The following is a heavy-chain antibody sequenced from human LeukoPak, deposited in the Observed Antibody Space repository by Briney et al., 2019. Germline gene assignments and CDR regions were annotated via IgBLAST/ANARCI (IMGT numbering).Heavy chain of an antibody. V-gene: IGHV4-31*03. J-gene: IGHJ4*02. CDR2: INHSGST. Sequence: PSQTLSLTCTISGGSISSGGYYWSWIRQHPGKGLEWIGEINHSGSTNYNPSLKSRVTISVDTSKNQFSLKLSSVTAADTAVYYCARVRRQWLAETFDYWGQGTLVTVSS. CDR1: GGSISSGGYY. CDR3: ARVRRQWLAETFDY. D-gene: IGHD6-19*01.